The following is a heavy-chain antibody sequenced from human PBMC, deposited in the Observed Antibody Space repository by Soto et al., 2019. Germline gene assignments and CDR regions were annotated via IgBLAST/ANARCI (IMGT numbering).Heavy chain of an antibody. D-gene: IGHD3-3*01. Sequence: GASVKVSCKASGGTFSSYAISWVRQAPGQGLEWMGGIIPIFGTANYAQKFQGRVTITADESTSTAYMELSSLRSEDTAVYYCARDLKFLEWLLLSRGPNYYYYGMDVWGQGTTVTVSS. CDR2: IIPIFGTA. J-gene: IGHJ6*01. V-gene: IGHV1-69*13. CDR3: ARDLKFLEWLLLSRGPNYYYYGMDV. CDR1: GGTFSSYA.